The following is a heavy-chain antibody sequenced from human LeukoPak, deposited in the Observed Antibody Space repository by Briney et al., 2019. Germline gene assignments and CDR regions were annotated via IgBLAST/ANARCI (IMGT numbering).Heavy chain of an antibody. Sequence: GGSLRLSCAASGFTFSSYSMNWIRQAPGKGLEWVSSISGSGEFIYYGDSVKGRVTISRDNGKNSLYIQMNSVRPEDMAVYYCARDDSHGYHFFDSWGRGTLVTVSS. CDR1: GFTFSSYS. CDR3: ARDDSHGYHFFDS. CDR2: ISGSGEFI. D-gene: IGHD3-22*01. J-gene: IGHJ4*02. V-gene: IGHV3-21*01.